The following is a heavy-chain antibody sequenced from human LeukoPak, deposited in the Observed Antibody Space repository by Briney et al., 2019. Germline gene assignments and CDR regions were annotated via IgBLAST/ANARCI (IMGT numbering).Heavy chain of an antibody. CDR3: ARAGSSWRHFDY. D-gene: IGHD6-13*01. Sequence: SETLSLTCAVYGGSFSGYYWSWIRQPPGKGLEWIGEINHSGSTNYNPSLKSRVTISVDTSKNQFSLKLSSVTAADTAVYYCARAGSSWRHFDYWGQGTLVTVSS. J-gene: IGHJ4*02. CDR2: INHSGST. CDR1: GGSFSGYY. V-gene: IGHV4-34*01.